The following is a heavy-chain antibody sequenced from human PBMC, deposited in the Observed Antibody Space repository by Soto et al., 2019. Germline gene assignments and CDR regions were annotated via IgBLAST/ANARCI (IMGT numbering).Heavy chain of an antibody. D-gene: IGHD1-26*01. CDR1: GFTFSSYA. CDR3: ARVASYIGVDY. V-gene: IGHV3-30-3*01. Sequence: QSGGSLRLSCAASGFTFSSYAMHWVRQAPGKGLEWVAAISYDGSNKYYADSVKGRFTISRDNSKNTLYLQMNSLRAEDTAVYYCARVASYIGVDYWGQGTLVTVSS. CDR2: ISYDGSNK. J-gene: IGHJ4*02.